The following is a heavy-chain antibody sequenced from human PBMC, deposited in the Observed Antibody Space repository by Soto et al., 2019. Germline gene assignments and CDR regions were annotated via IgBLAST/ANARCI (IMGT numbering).Heavy chain of an antibody. D-gene: IGHD3-22*01. Sequence: ASVKVSCKASGYTFTGYYMHWVRQAPGQGLEWMGWINPNSGGTNYAQKFQGWVTMTRDTSTSTAYMELSSLRSEDTAVYYCAATIVVVDTPNYYYYGMDVWGQGTTVTVSS. CDR3: AATIVVVDTPNYYYYGMDV. J-gene: IGHJ6*02. CDR2: INPNSGGT. CDR1: GYTFTGYY. V-gene: IGHV1-2*04.